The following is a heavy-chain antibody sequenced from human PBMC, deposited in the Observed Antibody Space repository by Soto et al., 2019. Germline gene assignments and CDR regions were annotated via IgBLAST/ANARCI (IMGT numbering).Heavy chain of an antibody. V-gene: IGHV1-69*01. CDR3: ARDLEFRDGNISHLDS. Sequence: QVQLVQSGAEVKKPGSSVKGSCKAFGGTFSSHVFNWVRQAPGQGLEWMGGVMPIIGTANYAQKFQGRVTITADESTSTAYMELSSLRSEDTAVYYCARDLEFRDGNISHLDSWGQGTLVTVSS. CDR2: VMPIIGTA. J-gene: IGHJ4*02. CDR1: GGTFSSHV. D-gene: IGHD3-10*01.